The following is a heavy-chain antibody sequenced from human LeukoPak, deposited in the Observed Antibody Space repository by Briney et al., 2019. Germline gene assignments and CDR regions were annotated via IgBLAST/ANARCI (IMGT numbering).Heavy chain of an antibody. J-gene: IGHJ6*02. V-gene: IGHV3-23*01. Sequence: PGGSLRLSCAASGFTFSGYAMSWVRQTPGKGLEWVSGISGSGGSTYYADSVKGRFTISRDKSKNTLYLQMNSLRAEDTAVYYCAKASSPSEYYYYYYGMDVWGQGTTVTVSS. CDR1: GFTFSGYA. CDR2: ISGSGGST. CDR3: AKASSPSEYYYYYYGMDV. D-gene: IGHD2-2*01.